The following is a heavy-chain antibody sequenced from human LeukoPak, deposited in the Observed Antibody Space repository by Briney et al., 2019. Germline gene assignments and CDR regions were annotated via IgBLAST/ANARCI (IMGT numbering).Heavy chain of an antibody. V-gene: IGHV3-30*02. Sequence: GGSLRLSCAASGFTFSSYGMHWVRQAPGKGLEWVAIIRYDGSNKYYADSVKGRFTISRDNSKNTLYLQMNSLRAEDTAVYYCAKDRTRATTGGYFDYWGQGTLVTVSS. J-gene: IGHJ4*02. D-gene: IGHD5-12*01. CDR3: AKDRTRATTGGYFDY. CDR2: IRYDGSNK. CDR1: GFTFSSYG.